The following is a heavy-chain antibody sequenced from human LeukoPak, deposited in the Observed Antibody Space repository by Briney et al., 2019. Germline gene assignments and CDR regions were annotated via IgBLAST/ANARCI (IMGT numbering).Heavy chain of an antibody. J-gene: IGHJ4*02. CDR2: IYYSGST. CDR1: GGSISSSSYY. V-gene: IGHV4-39*07. CDR3: ARRVVITPGAFYFDY. D-gene: IGHD3-22*01. Sequence: SETLSLTCTVSGGSISSSSYYWGWIRQPPGKGLEWIGSIYYSGSTNYNPSLKSRVTISVDTSKNQFSLKLSSVTAADTAVYYCARRVVITPGAFYFDYWGQGTLVTVSS.